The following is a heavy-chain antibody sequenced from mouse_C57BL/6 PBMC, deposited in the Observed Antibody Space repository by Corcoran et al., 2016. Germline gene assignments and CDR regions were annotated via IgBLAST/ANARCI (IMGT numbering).Heavy chain of an antibody. CDR2: IYPRDGST. CDR1: GYTFTSYE. V-gene: IGHV1-85*01. Sequence: QVQLQQSGPELVKPGASVKLSCKDSGYTFTSYEINWVKQRPGQGLEWIGWIYPRDGSTKYNEKFEGKATLTVDTSSSTAYMELHSLTSEDSAVYVCASGFRSYFVYWGQGTTLTVSS. CDR3: ASGFRSYFVY. J-gene: IGHJ2*01.